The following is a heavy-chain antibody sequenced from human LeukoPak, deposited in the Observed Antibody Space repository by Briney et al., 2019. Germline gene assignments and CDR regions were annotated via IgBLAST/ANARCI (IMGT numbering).Heavy chain of an antibody. V-gene: IGHV3-43D*03. CDR3: AKDSSSSTRGIDY. Sequence: PGGSLRLSCAASGFTFDDYAMHWVRQAPGKGLEWVSLISWDGGSTYYADSVKGRFTISRDNSKNSLYLQMNSLRAEDTALYYCAKDSSSSTRGIDYWGQGTLVTVSS. J-gene: IGHJ4*02. CDR2: ISWDGGST. D-gene: IGHD6-13*01. CDR1: GFTFDDYA.